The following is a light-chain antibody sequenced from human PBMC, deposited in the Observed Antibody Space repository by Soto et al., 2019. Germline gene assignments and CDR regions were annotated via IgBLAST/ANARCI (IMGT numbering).Light chain of an antibody. Sequence: DIQMTQSPSTLSASVGDRVSITCRASQSISSWLAWYQQKPGKAPKLLIYDASSLESGVPSRFSGSGSGTEFTLTISSLQPDDFATCYCQQYSSSSEWTFGQGTKV. J-gene: IGKJ1*01. CDR1: QSISSW. V-gene: IGKV1-5*01. CDR3: QQYSSSSEWT. CDR2: DAS.